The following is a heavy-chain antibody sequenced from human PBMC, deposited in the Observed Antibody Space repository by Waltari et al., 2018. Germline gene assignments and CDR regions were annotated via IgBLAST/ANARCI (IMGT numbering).Heavy chain of an antibody. J-gene: IGHJ4*02. CDR3: ARDGSGWYS. D-gene: IGHD6-19*01. CDR2: IVCSGST. V-gene: IGHV4-39*07. Sequence: QLQLQESGPGLVKPSETLSLTCTVSGGSISSSSYYWGWISQPPGKGLEWIGSIVCSGSTYYNPSLKSRVTISVDTSTNQFSLKLSSVTAADTAVYYCARDGSGWYSWGQGTLVTVSS. CDR1: GGSISSSSYY.